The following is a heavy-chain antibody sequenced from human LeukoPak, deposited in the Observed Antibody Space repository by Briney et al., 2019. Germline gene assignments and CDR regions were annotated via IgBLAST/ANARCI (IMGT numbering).Heavy chain of an antibody. CDR1: GGSISSCSYY. Sequence: PSETLSLTCTVSGGSISSCSYYWGWIRQPPGMGLEWTGSIYCSGSTYYNPSLKSRVTISVDTSKNQFSLKLSSVTAADTAVYYCARSVGATGWSDPWGQGTLVTVSS. D-gene: IGHD1-26*01. CDR2: IYCSGST. V-gene: IGHV4-39*07. CDR3: ARSVGATGWSDP. J-gene: IGHJ5*02.